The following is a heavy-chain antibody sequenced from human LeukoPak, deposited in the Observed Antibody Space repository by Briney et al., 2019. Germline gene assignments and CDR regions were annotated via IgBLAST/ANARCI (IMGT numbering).Heavy chain of an antibody. J-gene: IGHJ6*03. CDR3: ASMSVGSPYYYYYYMDV. CDR2: IYSSGST. V-gene: IGHV4-4*07. Sequence: SETLSLTCTVSGGSMNTYHWSWIRQPAGKGLEWIGRIYSSGSTKYNASLKSRVTISVDTSKNQFSLKLSSVTAADTAVYYCASMSVGSPYYYYYYMDVWGKGTTVTISS. D-gene: IGHD1-26*01. CDR1: GGSMNTYH.